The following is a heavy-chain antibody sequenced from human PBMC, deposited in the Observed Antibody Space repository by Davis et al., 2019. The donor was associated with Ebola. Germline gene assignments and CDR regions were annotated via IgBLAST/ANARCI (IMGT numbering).Heavy chain of an antibody. CDR2: ISASGETT. J-gene: IGHJ5*02. CDR1: GFTFISYA. Sequence: GESLKISCAASGFTFISYAMSWVRQAPGKGLEWVSGISASGETTYYADSVKGRFTISRDNSKNTLYLQMNSLRDEDTAVYYCARDGGYSSREGWFDPWGQGTLVTVSS. V-gene: IGHV3-23*01. D-gene: IGHD6-13*01. CDR3: ARDGGYSSREGWFDP.